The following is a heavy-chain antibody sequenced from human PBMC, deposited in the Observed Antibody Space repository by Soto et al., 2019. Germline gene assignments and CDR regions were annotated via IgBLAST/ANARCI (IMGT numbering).Heavy chain of an antibody. CDR3: AKDRPTSYYYDSSGYYGVYYFDY. D-gene: IGHD3-22*01. CDR1: GFTFSSYA. CDR2: ISGSGGST. V-gene: IGHV3-23*01. J-gene: IGHJ4*02. Sequence: PGGSLRLSCAASGFTFSSYAMSWVRQAPGKGLEWVSAISGSGGSTYYADSVKGRFTISRDNSKNTLYLQMNSLRAEDTAVYYCAKDRPTSYYYDSSGYYGVYYFDYWGQGTLVTVSS.